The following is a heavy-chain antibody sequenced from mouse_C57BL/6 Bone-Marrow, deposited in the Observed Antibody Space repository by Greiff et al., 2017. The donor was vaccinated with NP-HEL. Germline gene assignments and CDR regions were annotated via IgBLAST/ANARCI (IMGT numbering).Heavy chain of an antibody. V-gene: IGHV1-69*01. CDR1: GYTFTSYW. CDR2: IDPSDSYT. Sequence: QVQLQQPGAELVMPGASVKLSCKASGYTFTSYWMHWVKQRPGQGLEWIGEIDPSDSYTNYNQKFKGKSTLTVDKSSSTAYMQLSSLTSEDSAVYYCARGTGFDYWGQGTTLTVSP. CDR3: ARGTGFDY. D-gene: IGHD4-1*01. J-gene: IGHJ2*01.